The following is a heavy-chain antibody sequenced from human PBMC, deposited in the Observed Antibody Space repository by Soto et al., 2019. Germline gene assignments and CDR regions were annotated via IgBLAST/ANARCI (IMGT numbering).Heavy chain of an antibody. CDR1: GFTFTSSA. CDR3: AAEGCSGGSFRGFDAFDI. D-gene: IGHD2-15*01. V-gene: IGHV1-58*01. J-gene: IGHJ3*02. Sequence: WASVKVSCKASGFTFTSSAVQWVRQARGQRLEWIGWIVVGRGNTNYAQKFQERVTITRDMSTSTAYMELSSLRSEDPAVYYFAAEGCSGGSFRGFDAFDIWGQGAVVTVSS. CDR2: IVVGRGNT.